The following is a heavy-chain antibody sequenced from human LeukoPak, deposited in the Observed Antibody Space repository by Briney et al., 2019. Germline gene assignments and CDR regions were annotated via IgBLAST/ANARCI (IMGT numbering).Heavy chain of an antibody. CDR1: GFDFNYYD. V-gene: IGHV3-21*01. Sequence: PGGSLTLSCVASGFDFNYYDMNWVRQAPGKGLEWVSSISSSSSYIYFADSTKGRFTISRDNANNSVFLQMSSLRPEDTAVYYCARRGGLSSGRGFDHWGQGTLVTVSS. J-gene: IGHJ4*02. CDR2: ISSSSSYI. D-gene: IGHD3-16*01. CDR3: ARRGGLSSGRGFDH.